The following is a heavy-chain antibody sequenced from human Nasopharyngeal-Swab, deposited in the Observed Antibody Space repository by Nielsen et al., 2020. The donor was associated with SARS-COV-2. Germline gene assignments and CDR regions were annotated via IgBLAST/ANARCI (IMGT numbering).Heavy chain of an antibody. Sequence: GESLKISCAASGFNFGNYRMSWVRQAPGKRLEWVANIKEDGSEKDYVDSVKGRFTISRDNIKNSLYLQMNSLRVEDTAVYFCARLPRNNWRLDSWGQGILVTVSS. V-gene: IGHV3-7*03. CDR1: GFNFGNYR. CDR3: ARLPRNNWRLDS. D-gene: IGHD1-20*01. CDR2: IKEDGSEK. J-gene: IGHJ4*02.